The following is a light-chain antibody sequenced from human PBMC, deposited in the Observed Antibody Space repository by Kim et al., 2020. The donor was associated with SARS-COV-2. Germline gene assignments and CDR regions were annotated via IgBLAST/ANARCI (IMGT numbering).Light chain of an antibody. CDR3: ATWDDRLSGWV. Sequence: QSVLTQPPSASGTPGQRITISCSGSNSNIGNNDVFWYQQFPGTAPRLLIYKNNLRPSGVPDRFSGSKSGASASLAITGLRSDSEANYYCATWDDRLSGWVFGGGTQLTVL. J-gene: IGLJ3*02. CDR2: KNN. V-gene: IGLV1-47*01. CDR1: NSNIGNND.